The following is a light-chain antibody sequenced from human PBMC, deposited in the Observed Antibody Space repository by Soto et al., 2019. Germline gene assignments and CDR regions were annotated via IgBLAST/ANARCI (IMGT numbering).Light chain of an antibody. V-gene: IGKV1-5*03. CDR1: QTISSW. CDR3: HHYNIYSEA. CDR2: KAS. Sequence: DIQMTQSPSTLSGSVGDRVTITCRASQTISSWLAWYQQKPGKAPKLLIYKASTLKSGVPSRFSGSGSGTEFTLTISSLQPDDFATYYGHHYNIYSEAFGKGTKVELK. J-gene: IGKJ1*01.